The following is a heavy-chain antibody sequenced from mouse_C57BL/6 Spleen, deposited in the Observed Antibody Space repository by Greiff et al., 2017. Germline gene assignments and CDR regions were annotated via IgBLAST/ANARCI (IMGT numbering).Heavy chain of an antibody. CDR1: GYSFTGYY. CDR3: ARYDGNYPFAS. D-gene: IGHD2-3*01. CDR2: INPSTGGT. Sequence: VQLQQSGPELVKPGASVKISCKASGYSFTGYYMNWVKQSPEKSLEWIGEINPSTGGTTYNQKFKAKATLTVDKSSSTAYMQLKSLTSEDSAVYYCARYDGNYPFASGAQVILVTVSA. J-gene: IGHJ3*01. V-gene: IGHV1-42*01.